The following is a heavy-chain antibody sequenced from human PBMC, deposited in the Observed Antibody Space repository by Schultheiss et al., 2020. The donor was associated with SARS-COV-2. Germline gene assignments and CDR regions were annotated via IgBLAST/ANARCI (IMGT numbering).Heavy chain of an antibody. D-gene: IGHD3-10*01. V-gene: IGHV4-59*01. CDR2: IYYSGST. Sequence: SQTLSLTCTVSGGSISSYYWSWIRQPPGKGLEWIGYIYYSGSTNYNPSLKSRVTISVDTSKNQFSLKLSSVTAADTAVYYCARVHGSGSYYNLDWYFDLWGRGTLVTVSS. CDR3: ARVHGSGSYYNLDWYFDL. CDR1: GGSISSYY. J-gene: IGHJ2*01.